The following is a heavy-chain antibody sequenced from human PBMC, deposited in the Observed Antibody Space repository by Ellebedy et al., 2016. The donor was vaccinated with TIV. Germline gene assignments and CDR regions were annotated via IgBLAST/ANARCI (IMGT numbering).Heavy chain of an antibody. CDR1: GFTFDDYA. V-gene: IGHV3-9*01. CDR3: AKDTVGLRGMDV. CDR2: ISWNSGSI. J-gene: IGHJ6*02. Sequence: SLKISXAASGFTFDDYAMHWVRQAPGKGLEWVSGISWNSGSIGYADSVKGRFTISRDNAKNSLYLQMNSLRAEDTALYYCAKDTVGLRGMDVWGQGTTVTVSS. D-gene: IGHD5-18*01.